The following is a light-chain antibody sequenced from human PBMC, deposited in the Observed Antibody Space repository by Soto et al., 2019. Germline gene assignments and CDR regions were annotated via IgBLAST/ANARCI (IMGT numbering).Light chain of an antibody. CDR3: QQSYSSPPT. Sequence: IQMTQSPSSLSASVGDRVTITCQASQDINNYLNWYQQKPGKAPKLLIFAASSWQSGVPSRFSGSRSGPDFTLTISSLQPEDFATYYCQQSYSSPPTFGQGTKVDI. CDR2: AAS. V-gene: IGKV1-39*01. CDR1: QDINNY. J-gene: IGKJ1*01.